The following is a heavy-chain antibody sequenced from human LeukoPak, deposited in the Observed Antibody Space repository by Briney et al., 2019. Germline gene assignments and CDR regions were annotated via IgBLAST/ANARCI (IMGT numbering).Heavy chain of an antibody. Sequence: PGGSLRLSCAASGLTFSDYYMSWIRQAPGKGLEWVSYISSSGTTIYYADSVKGRFTISRDNAKNSLYLQMNSLRAEDTAVYFCARWYSSGCFDYWGQGTLVTVSS. CDR2: ISSSGTTI. D-gene: IGHD3-22*01. V-gene: IGHV3-11*01. CDR1: GLTFSDYY. CDR3: ARWYSSGCFDY. J-gene: IGHJ4*02.